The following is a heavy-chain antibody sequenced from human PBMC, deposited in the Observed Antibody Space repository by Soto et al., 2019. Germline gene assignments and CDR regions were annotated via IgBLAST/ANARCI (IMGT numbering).Heavy chain of an antibody. V-gene: IGHV3-23*01. Sequence: LRLSCAASGFTCRSYDMSWVRQAPGKGLEWVSTILVGGSTYYPDSVKGRFTISRDNSKNTLFLQMNSLTAGDTAVYYCAKATATGGGAFDICGQGTMVTVSS. CDR1: GFTCRSYD. J-gene: IGHJ3*02. CDR3: AKATATGGGAFDI. CDR2: ILVGGST. D-gene: IGHD2-8*02.